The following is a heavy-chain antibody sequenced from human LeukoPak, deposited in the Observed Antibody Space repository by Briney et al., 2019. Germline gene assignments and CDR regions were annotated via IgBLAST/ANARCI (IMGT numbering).Heavy chain of an antibody. CDR3: ARGGYYDRNLDY. V-gene: IGHV4-59*11. Sequence: SETLSLTCTVSGGSISSHYWSWIRQPPGKGLEWIGYIYYSGSTNYNPSLKSRVTISVDTSKNQFSLKLSSVTAADTAVYYCARGGYYDRNLDYRGQGTLVTVSS. CDR2: IYYSGST. D-gene: IGHD3-22*01. CDR1: GGSISSHY. J-gene: IGHJ4*02.